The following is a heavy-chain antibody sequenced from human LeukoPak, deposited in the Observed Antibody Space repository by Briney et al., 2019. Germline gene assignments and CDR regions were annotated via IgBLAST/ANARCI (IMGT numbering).Heavy chain of an antibody. J-gene: IGHJ4*02. CDR1: GFTFGDCA. V-gene: IGHV3-49*03. CDR2: IRSKAYGGTT. Sequence: GGSLRLSCTASGFTFGDCAMSWFRQAPGKGLEWVGFIRSKAYGGTTEYAASVKGRFTISRDDSKSIAYLQMNSLKTEDTAVYYCTRDRDYYDSSGLFDYWGQGTLVTVSS. D-gene: IGHD3-22*01. CDR3: TRDRDYYDSSGLFDY.